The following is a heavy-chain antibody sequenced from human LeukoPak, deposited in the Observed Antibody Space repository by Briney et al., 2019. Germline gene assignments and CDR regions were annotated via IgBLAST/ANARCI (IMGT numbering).Heavy chain of an antibody. CDR3: ARDGNSYGPDFDY. Sequence: SQTLSLTCTVSGGSISSYHWSWIRQPAGKGLEWIGHININEGPKYNPSLRSRVTMSADTSRNQYSLKLSSVTAADTAVYYCARDGNSYGPDFDYWGQGTLVTVSS. V-gene: IGHV4-4*07. CDR2: ININEGP. D-gene: IGHD5-18*01. J-gene: IGHJ4*02. CDR1: GGSISSYH.